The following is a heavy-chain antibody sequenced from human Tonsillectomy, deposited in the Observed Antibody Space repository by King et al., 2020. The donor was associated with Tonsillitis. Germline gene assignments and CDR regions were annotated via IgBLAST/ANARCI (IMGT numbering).Heavy chain of an antibody. Sequence: VQLQESGPGLVKPSETLSLTCTVSGGSISNYYWSWIRPPPGKGLEWIGYFYYSGSTNYNPSLKSRLTISVDTSKNQFSLKLSSVTAADTAVYYCARLGRYESGVVVATPGGYGMDVWGQGTTVIVSS. J-gene: IGHJ6*02. D-gene: IGHD2-15*01. V-gene: IGHV4-59*08. CDR2: FYYSGST. CDR1: GGSISNYY. CDR3: ARLGRYESGVVVATPGGYGMDV.